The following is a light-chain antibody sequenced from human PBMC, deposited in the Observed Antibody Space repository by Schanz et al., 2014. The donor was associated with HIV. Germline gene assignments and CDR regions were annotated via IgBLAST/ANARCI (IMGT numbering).Light chain of an antibody. Sequence: QSALTQPPSASGSLGQSVTISCTGTSRDIGGYNYVSWYQQHPGKAPKLMIYDVSNRPSRVSNRFSGSKSGNTASLTISGLQAEDEADYYCSSYAGRYNYFVFGTGTKVTVL. CDR2: DVS. CDR1: SRDIGGYNY. J-gene: IGLJ1*01. V-gene: IGLV2-8*01. CDR3: SSYAGRYNYFV.